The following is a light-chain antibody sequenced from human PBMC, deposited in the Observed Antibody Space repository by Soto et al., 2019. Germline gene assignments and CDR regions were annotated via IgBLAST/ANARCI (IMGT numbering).Light chain of an antibody. CDR2: AAS. V-gene: IGKV1-16*02. Sequence: DIQMTQSPSSLSASVGDTVTSTCRASQDIGNFFAWFQQKPGKDPKSLISAASSLQSGVPSKFSVSGSGTDLNLTINSLQPEAVATYYCQQYHSWPATFGGGTKVEI. CDR3: QQYHSWPAT. CDR1: QDIGNF. J-gene: IGKJ4*01.